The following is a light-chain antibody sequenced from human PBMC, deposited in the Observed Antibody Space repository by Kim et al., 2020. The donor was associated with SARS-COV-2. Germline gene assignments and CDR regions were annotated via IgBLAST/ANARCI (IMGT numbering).Light chain of an antibody. Sequence: DIVMTQSPDSLAVSLGERVTINCKSSQTVLSNSNNKNYLAWYQQKPGQPPNLLIYWASTRESGVPDRFSGSGSGTDFTLTISSLQAEDVAVYYCQQYYSAPLTFGQGTKVDIK. CDR3: QQYYSAPLT. J-gene: IGKJ1*01. V-gene: IGKV4-1*01. CDR2: WAS. CDR1: QTVLSNSNNKNY.